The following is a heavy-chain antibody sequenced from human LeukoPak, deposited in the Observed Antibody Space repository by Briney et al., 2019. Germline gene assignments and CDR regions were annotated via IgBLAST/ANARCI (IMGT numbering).Heavy chain of an antibody. V-gene: IGHV3-49*03. CDR2: IRSKIYGGTT. CDR3: TRDQYSSGWYDILFDY. D-gene: IGHD6-19*01. J-gene: IGHJ4*02. Sequence: GGSLLLSCTASGFTFGDYAMSWFRQAPGKGLEWVGFIRSKIYGGTTEYAASVKGRFTISRDDSKSIAYLQMNSLKTEDTAVYYCTRDQYSSGWYDILFDYWGQGTLVTVSS. CDR1: GFTFGDYA.